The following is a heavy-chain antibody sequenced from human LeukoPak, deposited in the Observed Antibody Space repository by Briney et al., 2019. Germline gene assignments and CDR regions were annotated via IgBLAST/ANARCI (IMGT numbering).Heavy chain of an antibody. V-gene: IGHV3-74*01. CDR1: GFTFSSHW. D-gene: IGHD2-8*01. J-gene: IGHJ4*02. CDR3: ARGEKSWINGFDL. Sequence: PGGSLRLSCAASGFTFSSHWMHWVRQAPGKGLVWVSRINSDGSGTIYADSVKRRFTISRDNAKNTLGLQMYSLRAEDTAVYYCARGEKSWINGFDLWGQGTLVTVSS. CDR2: INSDGSGT.